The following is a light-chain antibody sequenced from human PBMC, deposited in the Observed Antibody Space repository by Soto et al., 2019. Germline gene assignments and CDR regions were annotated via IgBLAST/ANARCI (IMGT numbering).Light chain of an antibody. CDR1: QSVSRY. CDR2: DAS. CDR3: QQRSNWPPIT. V-gene: IGKV3-11*01. J-gene: IGKJ5*01. Sequence: EIVLTQSPATLSLSTGERATLSCRASQSVSRYLAWYQQKPGQAPRLLIYDASNRATGIPARFSGSGSGTDFTLTISSLEPEDFAVYYCQQRSNWPPITFGQGTRLEI.